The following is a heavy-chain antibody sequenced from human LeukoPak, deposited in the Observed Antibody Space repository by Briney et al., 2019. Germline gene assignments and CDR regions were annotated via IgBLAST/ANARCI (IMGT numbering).Heavy chain of an antibody. J-gene: IGHJ4*02. D-gene: IGHD3-9*01. Sequence: GTSLRLSCAASGFPFISYGMHWVRQAPGKGLEWVAVISYDGSNDSYADSVKGRFTISRDNSMNTLDLQMNSLRAEDTAVYYCGLSGILTGLVDYWGQGTLVTVSS. CDR3: GLSGILTGLVDY. V-gene: IGHV3-30*03. CDR2: ISYDGSND. CDR1: GFPFISYG.